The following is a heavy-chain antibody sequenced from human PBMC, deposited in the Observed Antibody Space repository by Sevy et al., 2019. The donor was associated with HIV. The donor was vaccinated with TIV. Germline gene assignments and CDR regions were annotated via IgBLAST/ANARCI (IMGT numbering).Heavy chain of an antibody. J-gene: IGHJ4*02. CDR2: IKSEGDGGTT. Sequence: GGSLRLSCAASGITFRNAWMTWVRQAPGKGLEWIGRIKSEGDGGTTDNAAPVKGRFTMSRDDAKHTVYLHMNSLRTEDSGVYYCATKGDFWSGYQDFQYWGQGTQVTVSS. D-gene: IGHD3-3*01. V-gene: IGHV3-15*01. CDR1: GITFRNAW. CDR3: ATKGDFWSGYQDFQY.